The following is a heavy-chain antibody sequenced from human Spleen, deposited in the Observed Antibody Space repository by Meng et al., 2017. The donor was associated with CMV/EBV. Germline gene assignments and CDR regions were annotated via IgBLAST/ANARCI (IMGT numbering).Heavy chain of an antibody. J-gene: IGHJ4*02. Sequence: GESLKISCAASGFAFTRYSMHWVRQAPGKGLEWLAIISFDGTNIYYADSVSGRFTLSRDNSKNTVFLQMTNLRADDTAVYYCARVDTAYDLPFDYWGQGTLVTVSS. D-gene: IGHD3-3*01. V-gene: IGHV3-30*04. CDR3: ARVDTAYDLPFDY. CDR1: GFAFTRYS. CDR2: ISFDGTNI.